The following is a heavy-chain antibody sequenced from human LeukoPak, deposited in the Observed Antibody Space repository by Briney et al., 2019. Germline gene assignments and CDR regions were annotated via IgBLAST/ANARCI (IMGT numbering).Heavy chain of an antibody. CDR1: GFTFSSYA. CDR3: AKDLSNYYDSGSLDY. D-gene: IGHD3-10*01. V-gene: IGHV3-23*01. CDR2: ISGSGGST. Sequence: SGGSLRLSCAASGFTFSSYAMSWVRQAPGKGLEWVSAISGSGGSTYYADSVKGRFTISRDNSKNTLYLQMNSLRAEDTAVYYCAKDLSNYYDSGSLDYWGQGTLVTVSS. J-gene: IGHJ4*02.